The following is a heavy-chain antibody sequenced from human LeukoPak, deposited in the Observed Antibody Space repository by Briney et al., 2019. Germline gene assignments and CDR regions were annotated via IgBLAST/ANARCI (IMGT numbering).Heavy chain of an antibody. V-gene: IGHV1-18*01. CDR3: ASSYYGPAGMDV. D-gene: IGHD3-10*01. Sequence: ASVKVSCKASGYTSTSYGISWVRQAPGQGLEWMGWISAYNGNTNYTQKLQGRVTMTTDTSTSTAYMELRSLRSDDTAVYYCASSYYGPAGMDVWGTGTTVTISS. CDR1: GYTSTSYG. CDR2: ISAYNGNT. J-gene: IGHJ6*04.